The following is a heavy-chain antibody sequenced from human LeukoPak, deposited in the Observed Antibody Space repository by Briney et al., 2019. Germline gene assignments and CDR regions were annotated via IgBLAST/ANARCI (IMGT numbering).Heavy chain of an antibody. J-gene: IGHJ4*02. CDR1: GYTFNSHA. V-gene: IGHV1-18*01. D-gene: IGHD3-10*01. CDR3: ARDRGSGTFYPHYFDY. Sequence: GASGKVSCKAAGYTFNSHAVSWVRQAPGQGLEWMGWINGNNDNPNYAQNFQGRVTLTTDTSTSTAYMELRSLRADDTAVYYCARDRGSGTFYPHYFDYWGQGTLVTVSS. CDR2: INGNNDNP.